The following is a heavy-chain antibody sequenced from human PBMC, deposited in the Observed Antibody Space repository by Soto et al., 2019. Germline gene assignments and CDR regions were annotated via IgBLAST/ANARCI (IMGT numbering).Heavy chain of an antibody. D-gene: IGHD6-13*01. CDR2: IKQDGSEK. V-gene: IGHV3-7*01. J-gene: IGHJ6*03. Sequence: GGSLRLSCAASGFTFSSYWMSWVRQAPGKGLEWVANIKQDGSEKYYVDSVKGRFTISRDNAKNSLYLQMNSLRAEDTAVYYCARMRRQQLAYLYYYYYYMDVWGKGTTVTVSS. CDR1: GFTFSSYW. CDR3: ARMRRQQLAYLYYYYYYMDV.